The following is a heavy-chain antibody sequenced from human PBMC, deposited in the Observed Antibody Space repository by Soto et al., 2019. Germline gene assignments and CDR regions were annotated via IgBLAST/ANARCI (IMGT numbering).Heavy chain of an antibody. CDR3: ARDSYGSGSYYEENWFDP. V-gene: IGHV1-18*04. D-gene: IGHD3-10*01. CDR2: FSAYNGNT. Sequence: QVQLVQSGAEVKKPGASVKVSCKASGYTFTSYGISWVRQAPGQGLEWMGWFSAYNGNTNYAQKLQGRVTMTTDTSTSTAYMELRSLRSDDTAVYYCARDSYGSGSYYEENWFDPWGQGTLVTVSS. CDR1: GYTFTSYG. J-gene: IGHJ5*02.